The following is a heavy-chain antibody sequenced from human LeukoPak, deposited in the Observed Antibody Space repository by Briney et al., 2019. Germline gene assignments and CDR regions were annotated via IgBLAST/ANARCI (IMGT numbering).Heavy chain of an antibody. J-gene: IGHJ5*02. V-gene: IGHV3-23*01. Sequence: GGSLRLSCAASGFTLSSYAMSWVRQAPGKGLEWVSAISGSGGSTYYADSVKGRFTISRDNSKNTLYLQMNSLRAEDTAVYYCAKDRIAARDWFDHWAQGTLVTVSS. CDR1: GFTLSSYA. D-gene: IGHD6-6*01. CDR3: AKDRIAARDWFDH. CDR2: ISGSGGST.